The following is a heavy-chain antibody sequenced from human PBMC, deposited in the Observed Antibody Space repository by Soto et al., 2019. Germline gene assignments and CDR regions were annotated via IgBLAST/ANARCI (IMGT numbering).Heavy chain of an antibody. J-gene: IGHJ6*02. D-gene: IGHD2-2*01. V-gene: IGHV1-2*04. CDR3: AYFHASPAQPGYYYGMDV. Sequence: ASVKVSCKASGYTFTGYYMHWVRQAPGQGLEWMGWINPNSGGTNYAQKFQGWVTMTTDTSTSTAYMELRSLRSDDTAVYYCAYFHASPAQPGYYYGMDVWGQGTTVTVSS. CDR1: GYTFTGYY. CDR2: INPNSGGT.